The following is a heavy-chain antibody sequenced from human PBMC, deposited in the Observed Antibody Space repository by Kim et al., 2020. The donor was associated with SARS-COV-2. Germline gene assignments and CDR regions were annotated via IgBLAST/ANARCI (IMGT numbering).Heavy chain of an antibody. J-gene: IGHJ3*02. V-gene: IGHV4-31*03. D-gene: IGHD4-17*01. CDR2: IYYSGST. CDR1: GGSISSGGYY. Sequence: SETLSLTCTVSGGSISSGGYYWSWIRQHPGKGLEWIGYIYYSGSTYYNPSLKSRVTISVDTSKNQFSLKLSSVTAADTAVYYCARSDYGDSPGCAFDIWGQGTMVTVSS. CDR3: ARSDYGDSPGCAFDI.